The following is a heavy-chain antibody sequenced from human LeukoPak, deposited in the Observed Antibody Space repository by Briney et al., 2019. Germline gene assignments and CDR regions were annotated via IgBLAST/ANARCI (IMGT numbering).Heavy chain of an antibody. D-gene: IGHD3-22*01. CDR1: GYTFTSYD. CDR3: ARYFYDSSGYYYDY. J-gene: IGHJ4*02. V-gene: IGHV1-8*01. CDR2: MNPNSGNT. Sequence: ASVKVSCKASGYTFTSYDINWVRQATGQGLEWMGWMNPNSGNTGYAQKFQGRVTMTRNTSISTAYMELGSLRSEDTAVYYCARYFYDSSGYYYDYWGQGTLVTVSS.